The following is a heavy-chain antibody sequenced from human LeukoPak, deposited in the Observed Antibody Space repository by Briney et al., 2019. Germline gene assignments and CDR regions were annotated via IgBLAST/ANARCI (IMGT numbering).Heavy chain of an antibody. D-gene: IGHD4-17*01. CDR3: AKAGDYGISDAFDI. CDR1: GFTFDDYA. V-gene: IGHV3-9*03. J-gene: IGHJ3*02. Sequence: GGSLRLSCAASGFTFDDYAMHWVRQAPGKGLEWVSGISWNSGSIGYADSVKGRFTISRDIAKNSLYLQMNSLRAEDMALYYCAKAGDYGISDAFDIWGQGTMVTVSS. CDR2: ISWNSGSI.